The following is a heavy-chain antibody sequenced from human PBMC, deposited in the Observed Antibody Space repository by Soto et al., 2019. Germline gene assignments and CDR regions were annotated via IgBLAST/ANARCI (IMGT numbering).Heavy chain of an antibody. D-gene: IGHD1-26*01. CDR1: GGSISSSSYY. J-gene: IGHJ5*02. CDR3: ATQGGGGSYVYTFDP. CDR2: IYYSGST. V-gene: IGHV4-39*02. Sequence: PSETLSLTCTVSGGSISSSSYYWGWIRQPPGKGLEWIGSIYYSGSTYYNPSLKSRVTISVDTSKNHFSLKLSSVTAADTAVYYCATQGGGGSYVYTFDPGGKGPRVTVS.